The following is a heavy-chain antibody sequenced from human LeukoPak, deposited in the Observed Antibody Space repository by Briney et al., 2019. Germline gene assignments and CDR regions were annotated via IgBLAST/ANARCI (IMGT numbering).Heavy chain of an antibody. CDR1: GGSISSYY. V-gene: IGHV4-59*01. Sequence: SSETLSLTCTVSGGSISSYYWSWIRQPPGKGLEWIGYIYYSGSTNYNPYLKSRVTISVDTSKNQFSLKLSSVTAADTAVYYCARTRDGYIDYWGQGTLVTVSS. J-gene: IGHJ4*02. D-gene: IGHD5-24*01. CDR2: IYYSGST. CDR3: ARTRDGYIDY.